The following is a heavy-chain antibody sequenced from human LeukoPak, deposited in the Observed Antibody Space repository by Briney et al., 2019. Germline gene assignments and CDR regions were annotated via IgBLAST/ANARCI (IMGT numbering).Heavy chain of an antibody. V-gene: IGHV3-33*03. CDR2: IRYDGSSK. Sequence: GGSLRLSCAASGFTFTSYCMHWVRHAPGKGLVWVAGIRYDGSSKNYADSVEGRFTISRDNAENTLYLQMNSLRADDTAVYYCAKGRASNDYSNYNYYYYYIDLWGKGTTVTVSS. CDR1: GFTFTSYC. CDR3: AKGRASNDYSNYNYYYYYIDL. D-gene: IGHD4-11*01. J-gene: IGHJ6*03.